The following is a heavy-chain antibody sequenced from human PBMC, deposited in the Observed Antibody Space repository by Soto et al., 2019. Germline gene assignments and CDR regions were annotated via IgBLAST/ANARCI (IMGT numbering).Heavy chain of an antibody. CDR1: GFTFSSYS. J-gene: IGHJ4*02. Sequence: PGGSLRLSCAASGFTFSSYSMNWVRQAPGKGLEWVSSISSSSSYIYYADSVKGRFTISRDNAKNSLYLQMNSLRAEDTAVYYCARAFITMVRGPFDYWGQGTLVTVS. CDR3: ARAFITMVRGPFDY. D-gene: IGHD3-10*01. CDR2: ISSSSSYI. V-gene: IGHV3-21*01.